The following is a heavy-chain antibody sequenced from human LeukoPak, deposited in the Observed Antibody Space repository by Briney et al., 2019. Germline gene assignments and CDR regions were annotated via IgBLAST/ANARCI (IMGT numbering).Heavy chain of an antibody. CDR1: GDSVSSNSAA. Sequence: SQTLSLTCAISGDSVSSNSAAWNWIRQSPSRGLEWLGRTYYRSKWYNDYAVPVKSRITINPDTSKNQFSLQLNSVTPEDTAVYYCARDGCSGGSCHSTYYYGMDVWGQGTTVTVSS. CDR3: ARDGCSGGSCHSTYYYGMDV. CDR2: TYYRSKWYN. J-gene: IGHJ6*02. V-gene: IGHV6-1*01. D-gene: IGHD2-15*01.